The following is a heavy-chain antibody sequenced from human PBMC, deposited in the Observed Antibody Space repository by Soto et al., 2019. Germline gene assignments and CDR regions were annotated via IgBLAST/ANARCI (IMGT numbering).Heavy chain of an antibody. CDR3: ARTRRGSSGWGRASDI. CDR2: IIPIFGTA. CDR1: GGTFSSYA. D-gene: IGHD6-19*01. J-gene: IGHJ3*02. Sequence: SVGVSCKXCGGTFSSYAIRWVRQAPGQGLEWMGGIIPIFGTANYAQKFQGRVTITADESTSTAYMELSSLRSEDTAVYYCARTRRGSSGWGRASDIWGQGTMVTGSS. V-gene: IGHV1-69*13.